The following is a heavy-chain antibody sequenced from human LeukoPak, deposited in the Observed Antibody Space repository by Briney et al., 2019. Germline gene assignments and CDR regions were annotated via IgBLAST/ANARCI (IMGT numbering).Heavy chain of an antibody. CDR3: ARRSSVDWYFDL. Sequence: SETLSLTCTVSGGSINSGSYYWGWIRQSPGKGLGLIGSINYSGNTYYHSSLKSRVTVSVDTSKNQFSLNLSSVTAADTALYYCARRSSVDWYFDLWGRGTLVTVSS. D-gene: IGHD6-6*01. CDR2: INYSGNT. CDR1: GGSINSGSYY. V-gene: IGHV4-39*01. J-gene: IGHJ2*01.